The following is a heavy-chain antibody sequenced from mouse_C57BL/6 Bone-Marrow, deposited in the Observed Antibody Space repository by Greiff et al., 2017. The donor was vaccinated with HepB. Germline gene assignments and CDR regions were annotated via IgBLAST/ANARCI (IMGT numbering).Heavy chain of an antibody. CDR1: GYTFTDYN. CDR3: ARRIELGPVDY. D-gene: IGHD4-1*01. CDR2: INPNNGGT. J-gene: IGHJ2*01. Sequence: EVKVVESGPELVKPGASVKIPCKASGYTFTDYNMDWVKQSHGKSLEWIGDINPNNGGTIYNQKFKGKATLTVDKSSSTAYMELRSLTSEDTAVYYCARRIELGPVDYWGQGTTLTVSS. V-gene: IGHV1-18*01.